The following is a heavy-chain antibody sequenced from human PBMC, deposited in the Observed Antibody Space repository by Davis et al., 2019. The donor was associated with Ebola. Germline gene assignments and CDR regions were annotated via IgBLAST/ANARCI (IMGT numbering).Heavy chain of an antibody. CDR1: GFTFSSYA. CDR3: AVDRKIRNQGDPGA. CDR2: LGLSTDT. Sequence: GESLKISCAASGFTFSSYAMSWVRHAPGKGLEWVSTLGLSTDTYYADSVKGRFTIPRDNSKNTLYLQMNSLRAEDTALYYSAVDRKIRNQGDPGAWSQGTLVTVSS. J-gene: IGHJ5*02. V-gene: IGHV3-23*01. D-gene: IGHD1-14*01.